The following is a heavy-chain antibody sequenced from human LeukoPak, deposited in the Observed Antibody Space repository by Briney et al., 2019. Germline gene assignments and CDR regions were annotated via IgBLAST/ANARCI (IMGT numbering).Heavy chain of an antibody. CDR1: GFTFSHYW. J-gene: IGHJ4*02. V-gene: IGHV3-7*01. Sequence: GGSLRLSCAASGFTFSHYWMSWVRQAPGKGLEWVANIRQDGSEQFYLDSVKGRFIISRDNADNSLYLQLGALRAEDTAIYYCARGVSAALRYYFDYWGQGSLVTVSS. CDR3: ARGVSAALRYYFDY. CDR2: IRQDGSEQ. D-gene: IGHD6-6*01.